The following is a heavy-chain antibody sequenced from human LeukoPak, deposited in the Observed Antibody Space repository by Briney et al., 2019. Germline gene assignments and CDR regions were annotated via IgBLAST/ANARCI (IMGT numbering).Heavy chain of an antibody. CDR3: ARELPGGWFDP. J-gene: IGHJ5*02. Sequence: SETLSLTCTVSGGSISSHYWSWIRQPPGKGLEWIGYIYYSGSTNYNPSLKSRVTISVDTSKNQFSLKLSSVTAADTAVYYCARELPGGWFDPWGQGTLVTVSS. CDR1: GGSISSHY. V-gene: IGHV4-59*11. D-gene: IGHD3-10*01. CDR2: IYYSGST.